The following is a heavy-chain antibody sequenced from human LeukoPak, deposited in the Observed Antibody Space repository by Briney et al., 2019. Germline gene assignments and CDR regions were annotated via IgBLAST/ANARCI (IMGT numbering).Heavy chain of an antibody. CDR2: IKGDGGSP. V-gene: IGHV3-74*01. CDR3: ARKPDYYGADY. CDR1: GFTFSNYW. D-gene: IGHD3-10*01. J-gene: IGHJ4*02. Sequence: GGSPRLSCAASGFTFSNYWMHWVRQVPGKGLVWVSRIKGDGGSPTYADSVKGRFTISRDNAKHTLYLQMNSLRAEDTAVYYCARKPDYYGADYWGQGTLVTVSS.